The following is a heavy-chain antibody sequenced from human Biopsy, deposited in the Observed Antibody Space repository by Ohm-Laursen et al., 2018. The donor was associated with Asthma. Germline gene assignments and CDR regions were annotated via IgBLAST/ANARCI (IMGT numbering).Heavy chain of an antibody. D-gene: IGHD4-17*01. J-gene: IGHJ4*02. V-gene: IGHV1-24*01. Sequence: ASVKASCKISGYSLTDLSMHRVRQAPGQGLEWMGGHDHEEGGTVNARRFQGRVTMTEDTSTDTAYMELSSLSSDDTAVYYCASDFPKDYVRYNFQFWGQGTLVTVSS. CDR2: HDHEEGGT. CDR3: ASDFPKDYVRYNFQF. CDR1: GYSLTDLS.